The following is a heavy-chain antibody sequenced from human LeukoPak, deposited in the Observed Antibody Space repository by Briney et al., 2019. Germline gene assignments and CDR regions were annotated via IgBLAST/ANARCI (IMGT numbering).Heavy chain of an antibody. CDR2: ISGSGGSI. V-gene: IGHV3-23*01. J-gene: IGHJ6*03. D-gene: IGHD5-18*01. CDR3: AKRGYSYGPRKYYYYMDV. CDR1: GFTFSSYA. Sequence: GGSLRLSCAASGFTFSSYAMSWVRQAPGKGLEWVSAISGSGGSIYYADSVKGRFTISRDNSKNTLYLQMNSLRAEDTAVYYCAKRGYSYGPRKYYYYMDVWGKGTTVTVSS.